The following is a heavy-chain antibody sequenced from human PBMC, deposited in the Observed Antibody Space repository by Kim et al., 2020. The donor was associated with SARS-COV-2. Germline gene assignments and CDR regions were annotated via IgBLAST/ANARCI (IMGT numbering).Heavy chain of an antibody. D-gene: IGHD4-4*01. V-gene: IGHV4-59*01. CDR2: IYYSGST. J-gene: IGHJ6*03. Sequence: SETLSLTCTVSGGSISSYYWSWIRQPPGKGLEWIGYIYYSGSTNYNPSLKSRVTISVDTSKNQFSLKLSSVTAADTAVYYCAYSKQSQIHYYYMDVWGKG. CDR3: AYSKQSQIHYYYMDV. CDR1: GGSISSYY.